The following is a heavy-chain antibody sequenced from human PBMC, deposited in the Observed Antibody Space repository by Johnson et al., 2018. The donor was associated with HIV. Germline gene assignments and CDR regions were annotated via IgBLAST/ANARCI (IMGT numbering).Heavy chain of an antibody. V-gene: IGHV3-33*06. CDR2: IWYDGSNK. CDR3: AKDVPYYYGSGRLDAFDI. D-gene: IGHD3-10*01. CDR1: GFTFSSYG. J-gene: IGHJ3*02. Sequence: QVQLVESGGGLVQPGRSLRLSCAASGFTFSSYGMHWVRQAPGKGLEWVAVIWYDGSNKYYADSVKGRFTISRDNSKNTLYLQMNSLRAEDTAVYFCAKDVPYYYGSGRLDAFDIWGQGTMVTVSS.